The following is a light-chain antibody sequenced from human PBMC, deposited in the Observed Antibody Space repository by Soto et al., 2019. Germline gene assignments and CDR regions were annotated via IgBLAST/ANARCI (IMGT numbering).Light chain of an antibody. CDR3: QPYDDLPFT. Sequence: DIQMTQSPSSLSASVGDRVTITCQASQNINIYLNWYQQSPGRAPKLLIYDASSLEKGVPSRFSGTGSVTQFTLTISSLQPEDIATYYCQPYDDLPFTFGPGTKVDIK. CDR1: QNINIY. J-gene: IGKJ3*01. CDR2: DAS. V-gene: IGKV1-33*01.